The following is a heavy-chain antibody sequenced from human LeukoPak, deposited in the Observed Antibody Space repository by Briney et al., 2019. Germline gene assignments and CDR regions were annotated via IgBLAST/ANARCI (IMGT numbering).Heavy chain of an antibody. D-gene: IGHD2-2*01. V-gene: IGHV3-53*04. CDR1: GFTVSSNY. CDR2: IYSGGST. Sequence: PGGSLRLSCAASGFTVSSNYMSWVRQAPGKGLEWVSVIYSGGSTYYADSVKGRFTISRHNSKNTLYLQMNSLKSEDTAVYYCARRGSLRCSSTSCHSHAFDIWGQGTMVTVSS. CDR3: ARRGSLRCSSTSCHSHAFDI. J-gene: IGHJ3*02.